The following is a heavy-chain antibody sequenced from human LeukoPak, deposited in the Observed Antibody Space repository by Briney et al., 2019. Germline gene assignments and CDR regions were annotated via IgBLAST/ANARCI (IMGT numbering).Heavy chain of an antibody. CDR1: GFTFSSYA. CDR3: AKDLYGFYAMDV. D-gene: IGHD4-17*01. J-gene: IGHJ6*02. V-gene: IGHV3-23*01. CDR2: ISGSGDSS. Sequence: GGSLRLSCAASGFTFSSYAMSWVRQAPGEGLEWVSGISGSGDSSYYADSVKGRFTISRDNSGNTLYLQMNSLRAEDTAVYYCAKDLYGFYAMDVWGQGTTVTVSS.